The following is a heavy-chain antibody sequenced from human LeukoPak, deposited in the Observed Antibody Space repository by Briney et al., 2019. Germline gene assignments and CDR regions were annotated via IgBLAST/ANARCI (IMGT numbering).Heavy chain of an antibody. CDR3: ARDVTGSASDY. CDR2: VNHSGST. Sequence: SETLSLTCAVYGGSFSGYYWSWLRQSPGKGLEWIGEVNHSGSTNYNPSLKSRVTISVDTSKNQFSLKLTSVTAADTAVYYCARDVTGSASDYWGQGTLVTVSS. D-gene: IGHD1-1*01. CDR1: GGSFSGYY. J-gene: IGHJ4*02. V-gene: IGHV4-34*01.